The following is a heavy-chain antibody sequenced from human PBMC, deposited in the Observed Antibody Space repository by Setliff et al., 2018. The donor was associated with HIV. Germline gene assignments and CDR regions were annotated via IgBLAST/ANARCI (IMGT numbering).Heavy chain of an antibody. CDR2: IYHSGSA. CDR3: ARILVAAAGTGFDP. J-gene: IGHJ5*02. Sequence: PSETLSLTCAVSGGSISSSNWWSWVRQPPGKGLEWIGEIYHSGSANYNPSLKSRVIISIDKSKNKFSLKVSSVTAADTAVYYCARILVAAAGTGFDPWGQGIMVT. CDR1: GGSISSSNW. V-gene: IGHV4-4*02. D-gene: IGHD6-13*01.